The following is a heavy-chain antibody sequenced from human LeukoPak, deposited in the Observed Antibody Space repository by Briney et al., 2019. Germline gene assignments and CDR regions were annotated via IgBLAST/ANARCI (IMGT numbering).Heavy chain of an antibody. V-gene: IGHV1-18*01. CDR2: ISAYNGNT. CDR3: ASASSGWYGLDY. J-gene: IGHJ4*02. CDR1: GYTFTSYG. Sequence: GAPVKACCKASGYTFTSYGISWVRQAPGQGLEWMGWISAYNGNTNYAQKLQGRVTMTTDTSTSTAYMELRSLRSDDTAVYYCASASSGWYGLDYWGQGTLVSASS. D-gene: IGHD6-19*01.